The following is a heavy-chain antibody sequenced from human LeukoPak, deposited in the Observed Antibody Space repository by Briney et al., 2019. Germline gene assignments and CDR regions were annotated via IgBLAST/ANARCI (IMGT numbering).Heavy chain of an antibody. CDR2: IYYSGGT. CDR3: ARDFRRRRGIAVAGTSQVLDY. Sequence: SETLSLTCTVSGGSISSSSYYWGRIRPPPGKGLEWIGSIYYSGGTYYNPSLKSRVTISVDTSKNQFSLKLSSVTAADTAVYYCARDFRRRRGIAVAGTSQVLDYWGQGTLVTVSS. CDR1: GGSISSSSYY. D-gene: IGHD6-19*01. V-gene: IGHV4-39*07. J-gene: IGHJ4*02.